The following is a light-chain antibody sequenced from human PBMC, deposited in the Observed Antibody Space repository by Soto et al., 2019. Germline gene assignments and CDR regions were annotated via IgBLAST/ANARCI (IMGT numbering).Light chain of an antibody. CDR1: QSVSSN. CDR3: QQYYNWRPR. V-gene: IGKV3-15*01. Sequence: EIVMTQSPATLSVSPGERATLSCWASQSVSSNLAWYQQKPGQAPRLLIYGASTRATNVPARFSGSGSGTEFTLTISRLQSEDFAVYYCQQYYNWRPRFGQGTKVDIK. CDR2: GAS. J-gene: IGKJ1*01.